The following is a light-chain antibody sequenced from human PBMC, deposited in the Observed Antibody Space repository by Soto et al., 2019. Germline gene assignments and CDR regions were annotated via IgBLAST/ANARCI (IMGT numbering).Light chain of an antibody. CDR1: SSDVGTYDF. CDR3: CLYAVTFYV. J-gene: IGLJ1*01. CDR2: DVS. V-gene: IGLV2-11*01. Sequence: QSVLTQPRSVSGSPGQSVTISCTGTSSDVGTYDFVSWYQQHPGKAPRLMIFDVSERPSGAPDRFPGSKSGNTASLTISGLQAEDEADYYYCLYAVTFYVFGTGTKVTVL.